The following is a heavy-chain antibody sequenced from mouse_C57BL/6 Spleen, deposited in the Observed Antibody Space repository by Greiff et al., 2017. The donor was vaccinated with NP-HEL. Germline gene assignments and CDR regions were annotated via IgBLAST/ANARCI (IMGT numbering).Heavy chain of an antibody. CDR3: ASSSYAYYYAMDY. Sequence: VQLQQSGAELVKPGASVKISCKASGYAFSSYWMNWVKQRPGKGLEWIGQIYPGDGDTNYNGKFKGKATLTADKSSSTAYMQLSSLTSEDSAVYFCASSSYAYYYAMDYWGQGTSVTFSS. J-gene: IGHJ4*01. V-gene: IGHV1-80*01. CDR1: GYAFSSYW. D-gene: IGHD1-1*01. CDR2: IYPGDGDT.